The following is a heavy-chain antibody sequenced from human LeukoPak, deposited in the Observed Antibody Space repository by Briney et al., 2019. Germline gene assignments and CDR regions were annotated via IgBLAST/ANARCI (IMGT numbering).Heavy chain of an antibody. D-gene: IGHD4-17*01. CDR1: GGSISSYY. J-gene: IGHJ4*02. Sequence: SETLSLTCTVSGGSISSYYWSWIRQPPGKGLEWIGYIYYSGSTNYNPSLKSRVTISVDTSKNQFSLKLSSVTAADTAVYYCARMTTVTSPAFGYWVQGTLVTVSS. CDR2: IYYSGST. CDR3: ARMTTVTSPAFGY. V-gene: IGHV4-59*01.